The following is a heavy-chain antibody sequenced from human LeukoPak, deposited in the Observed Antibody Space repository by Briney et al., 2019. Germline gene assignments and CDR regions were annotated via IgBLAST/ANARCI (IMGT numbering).Heavy chain of an antibody. D-gene: IGHD3-3*01. CDR2: INHSGST. CDR3: ARTQYYDFWSGLNGMDV. J-gene: IGHJ6*02. CDR1: GGSFGGYY. Sequence: PSETLSLTCAVYGGSFGGYYWSWIRQPPGKGLEWIGEINHSGSTNYNPSLKSRVTISVDTSKNQFSLKLSSVTAADTAVYYCARTQYYDFWSGLNGMDVWGQGTTVTVSS. V-gene: IGHV4-34*01.